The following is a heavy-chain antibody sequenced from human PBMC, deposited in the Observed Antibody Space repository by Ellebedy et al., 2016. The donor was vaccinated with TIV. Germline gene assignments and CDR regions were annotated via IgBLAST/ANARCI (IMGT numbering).Heavy chain of an antibody. Sequence: PGGSLRLSCAASGFTFSFYAMSWVRQAPGKGLEWVSSMSGSGTRAYYADSVKGRFTVSRDNSKKTLYLQMNSLRAEDTAVYYFAKSNSIMDYFDPWGQGTLVTVSS. V-gene: IGHV3-23*01. J-gene: IGHJ5*02. CDR3: AKSNSIMDYFDP. CDR2: MSGSGTRA. CDR1: GFTFSFYA. D-gene: IGHD4-11*01.